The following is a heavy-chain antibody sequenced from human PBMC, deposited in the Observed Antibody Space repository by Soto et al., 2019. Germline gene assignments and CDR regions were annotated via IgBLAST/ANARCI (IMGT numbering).Heavy chain of an antibody. Sequence: GGSLRLSCAASGFTFSSYWMSWVRQAPGKGLVWVSRIKSDGSSTSYADSVKGRLTISRDNAKNTLYLQMNSLRAEDTAVYYCAREACSGGNCFYFGPDYWGQGTLVTVSS. V-gene: IGHV3-74*01. J-gene: IGHJ4*02. CDR2: IKSDGSST. D-gene: IGHD2-15*01. CDR3: AREACSGGNCFYFGPDY. CDR1: GFTFSSYW.